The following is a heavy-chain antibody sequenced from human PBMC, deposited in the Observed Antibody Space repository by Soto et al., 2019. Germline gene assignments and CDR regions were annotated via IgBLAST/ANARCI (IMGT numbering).Heavy chain of an antibody. V-gene: IGHV1-69*01. J-gene: IGHJ3*02. CDR3: AREGYTFGPGEVRGAFDI. D-gene: IGHD1-1*01. Sequence: FQGRVTITADESTNTAYMELSSLRSEDTAVYYCAREGYTFGPGEVRGAFDIWGQGTMVTVSS.